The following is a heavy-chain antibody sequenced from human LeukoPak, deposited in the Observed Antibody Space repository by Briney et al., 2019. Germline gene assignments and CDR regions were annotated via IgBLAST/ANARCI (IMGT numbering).Heavy chain of an antibody. V-gene: IGHV3-74*01. Sequence: PGGSLRLSCEVSGFTFSSYWMHWVRQSPGKELIWLARISLDGRTTNYADSVTGRFTISRDNAKNTLYMQMTSLRVEDTAVYYCARPRTKLWRAYSSADFWRRVTLVTVSS. CDR3: ARPRTKLWRAYSSADF. CDR1: GFTFSSYW. D-gene: IGHD3-3*01. J-gene: IGHJ4*02. CDR2: ISLDGRTT.